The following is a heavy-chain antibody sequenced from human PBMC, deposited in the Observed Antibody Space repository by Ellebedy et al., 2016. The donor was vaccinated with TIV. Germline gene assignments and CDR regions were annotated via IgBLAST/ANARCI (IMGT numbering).Heavy chain of an antibody. D-gene: IGHD5-18*01. CDR3: AKGGRIQLTDV. Sequence: GESLKISCAASGFTFSIYAMTWVRQAPGKGLEWLSTIESNGLTTYYAQSVKGRFTISRDNFNNRVFLQMNSLRAEDTAVYYCAKGGRIQLTDVWGQGTTVIVSS. CDR1: GFTFSIYA. CDR2: IESNGLTT. J-gene: IGHJ6*02. V-gene: IGHV3-23*05.